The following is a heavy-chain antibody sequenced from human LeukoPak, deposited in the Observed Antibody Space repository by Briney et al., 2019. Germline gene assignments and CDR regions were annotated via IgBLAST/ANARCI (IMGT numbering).Heavy chain of an antibody. V-gene: IGHV4-39*01. J-gene: IGHJ4*02. CDR1: GGSISSSSYY. D-gene: IGHD5-18*01. Sequence: TSETLSLTCTVSGGSISSSSYYWGWIRQPPGKGLEWIGSIYYSGSTCYNPSLKSRVTISVDTSKNQFSLKLSSVTAADTAVYYCARLRYSYGYDHDYWGQGTLVTVSS. CDR3: ARLRYSYGYDHDY. CDR2: IYYSGST.